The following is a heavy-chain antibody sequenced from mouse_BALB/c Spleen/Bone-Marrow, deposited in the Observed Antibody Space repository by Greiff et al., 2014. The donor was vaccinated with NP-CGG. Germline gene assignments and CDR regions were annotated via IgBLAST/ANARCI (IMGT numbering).Heavy chain of an antibody. V-gene: IGHV1S130*01. CDR2: IHPNSGNT. CDR1: GYTFTSSW. CDR3: ARSYRFWYFDV. D-gene: IGHD2-14*01. J-gene: IGHJ1*01. Sequence: VQLQQSGSVLVRPGASVRLSCKASGYTFTSSWMHWAKQRPGQGLEWIGDIHPNSGNTNYNEKFRGKATLTVDTSSNTAYVDLSSLTSEDSAVYCCARSYRFWYFDVWGAGTTVTVSS.